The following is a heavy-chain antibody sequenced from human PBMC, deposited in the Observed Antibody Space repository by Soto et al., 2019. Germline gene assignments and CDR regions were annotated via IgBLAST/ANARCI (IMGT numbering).Heavy chain of an antibody. J-gene: IGHJ6*02. D-gene: IGHD1-26*01. CDR2: ISTGSSTI. CDR3: ARVRAGAANGYYGMDV. V-gene: IGHV3-48*03. Sequence: SLRLSCRASGFTLSDYEMHWVRQAPGKGLEWVSYISTGSSTIYYADSVRGRFTISRDNAENSLFLEMKSLRPEDTAVYHCARVRAGAANGYYGMDVWGQGTTVTVSS. CDR1: GFTLSDYE.